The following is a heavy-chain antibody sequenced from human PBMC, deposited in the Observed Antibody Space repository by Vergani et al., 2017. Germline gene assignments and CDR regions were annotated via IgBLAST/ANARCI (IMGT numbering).Heavy chain of an antibody. J-gene: IGHJ4*02. V-gene: IGHV3-15*01. CDR2: IRSKNDGGTA. D-gene: IGHD2-2*02. Sequence: EVQVVESGGCLIKPGGSLRLSCVVSGITFKNAWINWVRQAPGKGLEWIGRIRSKNDGGTADYAAPLKGRFTISRDYSKDSAFLLVNNLKTEDTAVYFCYTDYHDYWGQGTLVTVSS. CDR3: YTDYHDY. CDR1: GITFKNAW.